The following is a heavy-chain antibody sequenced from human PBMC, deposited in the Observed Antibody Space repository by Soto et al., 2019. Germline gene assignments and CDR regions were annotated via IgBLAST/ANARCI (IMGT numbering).Heavy chain of an antibody. CDR1: GYTFTSYD. CDR3: AGRGYSSSWYYYYYYGMDV. J-gene: IGHJ6*02. CDR2: MNPNSGKT. Sequence: QVQLVQSGAEVKKPGASVKVSCKASGYTFTSYDINWVRQATGQGLEWMGWMNPNSGKTGYAQKFQGRVTMTRNTSISKAQMGLSNLRFEDPAVYYCAGRGYSSSWYYYYYYGMDVWGQGTTVTVSS. D-gene: IGHD6-13*01. V-gene: IGHV1-8*01.